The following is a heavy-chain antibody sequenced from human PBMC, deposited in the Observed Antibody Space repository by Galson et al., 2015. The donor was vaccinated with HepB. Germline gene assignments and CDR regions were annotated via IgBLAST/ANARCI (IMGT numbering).Heavy chain of an antibody. V-gene: IGHV5-51*01. CDR2: IYPGDSDT. CDR1: GYSFTSYW. Sequence: QSGAEVKKPGESLKISCKGSGYSFTSYWIGWVRQMPGKGLEWMGIIYPGDSDTRYSPSFQGQVTISAEKSISTAYLRWSSLKASDTAMYYCARLGGGMTTVTTIWFAPWGQGTLVTVSS. D-gene: IGHD4-17*01. J-gene: IGHJ5*02. CDR3: ARLGGGMTTVTTIWFAP.